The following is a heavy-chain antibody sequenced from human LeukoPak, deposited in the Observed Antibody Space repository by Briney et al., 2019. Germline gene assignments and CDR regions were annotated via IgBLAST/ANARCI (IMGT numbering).Heavy chain of an antibody. CDR1: GYTFTSYY. CDR3: ARPMVRGLTAPLHY. J-gene: IGHJ4*02. Sequence: ASVKVSCKASGYTFTSYYLHWVRQAPGQGLEWMGWINPKSGDIKYAQTFQGRVTMTRDTSINTAYMELNSVTSDDTAVYYCARPMVRGLTAPLHYWGQGTLVTVSS. D-gene: IGHD3-10*01. V-gene: IGHV1-2*02. CDR2: INPKSGDI.